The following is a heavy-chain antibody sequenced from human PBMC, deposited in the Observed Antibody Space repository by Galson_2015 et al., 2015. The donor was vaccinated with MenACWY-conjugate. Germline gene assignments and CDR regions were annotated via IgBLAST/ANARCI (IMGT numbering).Heavy chain of an antibody. CDR2: VYSGGTT. V-gene: IGHV3-66*01. Sequence: SLRLSCAASGFTVSGNYMTWVRQAPGKGLECVSVVYSGGTTYYADSVKGRFTISRDNSKNTLYLQMNSLRAEDTAVYYCARDKATGGIDVWGQGTTVTVS. CDR3: ARDKATGGIDV. J-gene: IGHJ6*02. D-gene: IGHD1-1*01. CDR1: GFTVSGNY.